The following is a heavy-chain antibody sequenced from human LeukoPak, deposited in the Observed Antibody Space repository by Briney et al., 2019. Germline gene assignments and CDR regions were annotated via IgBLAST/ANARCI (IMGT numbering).Heavy chain of an antibody. CDR3: ARGIAARGYYYYYMDV. Sequence: GGSLRLSCAASGFTFSSYWMSWVRQAPGKGLEWVANIKQDGSEKYYVDSVKGRFTMSRDNAENSLYLQMNSLRAEDTAVYYCARGIAARGYYYYYMDVWGKGTTVTVSS. CDR2: IKQDGSEK. V-gene: IGHV3-7*04. CDR1: GFTFSSYW. D-gene: IGHD6-6*01. J-gene: IGHJ6*03.